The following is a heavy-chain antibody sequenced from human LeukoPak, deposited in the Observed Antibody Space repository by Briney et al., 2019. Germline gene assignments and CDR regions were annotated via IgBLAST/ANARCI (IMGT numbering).Heavy chain of an antibody. CDR2: IYAGGAT. J-gene: IGHJ4*02. CDR1: AFSFSNYA. CDR3: ARSGSGWFDY. Sequence: QPGRSLRLSCAASAFSFSNYAMHWVRQAPGKGLEWVSVIYAGGATYYADSVKGRFTISRDNSKNTLYLQMNSLRAEDTAVYYCARSGSGWFDYWGQGTLVTVSS. V-gene: IGHV3-53*01. D-gene: IGHD6-19*01.